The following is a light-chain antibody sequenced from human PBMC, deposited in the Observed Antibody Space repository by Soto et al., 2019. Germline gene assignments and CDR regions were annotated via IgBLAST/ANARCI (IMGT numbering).Light chain of an antibody. CDR1: QSVSSNY. J-gene: IGKJ3*01. CDR3: QQYSNSPPEFT. V-gene: IGKV3-20*01. Sequence: EIVLTQSPGTLSVSPGERVTLSCRASQSVSSNYLAWYQQRPGQAPRLLIFGASYRATGILDRFSGSGSGTDFTLTISRLEPEDFAVYYCQQYSNSPPEFTFGPGTKVDSK. CDR2: GAS.